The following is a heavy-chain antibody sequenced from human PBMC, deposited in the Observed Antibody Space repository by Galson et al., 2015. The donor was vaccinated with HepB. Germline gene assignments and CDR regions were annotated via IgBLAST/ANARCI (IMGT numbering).Heavy chain of an antibody. CDR3: ATGEGYSYGPDAFDF. V-gene: IGHV1-24*01. CDR2: FDPEDGET. D-gene: IGHD5-18*01. CDR1: GYTLTELS. Sequence: SVKVSCKVSGYTLTELSMHWVRQAPGKGLEWMGGFDPEDGETIYAQKFQGRVTMTEDTSTDTAYMELSSLRSEDTAVYYCATGEGYSYGPDAFDFWGQGTMVTVSS. J-gene: IGHJ3*01.